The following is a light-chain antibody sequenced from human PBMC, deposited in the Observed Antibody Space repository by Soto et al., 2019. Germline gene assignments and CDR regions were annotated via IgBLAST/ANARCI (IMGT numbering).Light chain of an antibody. CDR1: SSNIGAGYD. V-gene: IGLV1-40*01. Sequence: QSVLTQPPSVSGAPVQRVTISCTGSSSNIGAGYDVHWYQQLPGTAPKLLISGNSNRPSGVPDRFSGSKSDTSASLAITGLQAEDEADYYCQSYDSSLRRVFGGGTKLTVL. J-gene: IGLJ2*01. CDR2: GNS. CDR3: QSYDSSLRRV.